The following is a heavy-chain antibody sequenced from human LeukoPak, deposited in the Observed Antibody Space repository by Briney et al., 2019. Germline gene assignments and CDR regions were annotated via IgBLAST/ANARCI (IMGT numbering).Heavy chain of an antibody. CDR1: GYTFTSYD. CDR2: MNPNSGKT. CDR3: ARPTTMVRGAPLGY. D-gene: IGHD3-10*01. Sequence: ASVKVSCKASGYTFTSYDINWVRQATGQGLEWMGWMNPNSGKTDYAQKFQGRVTMTTNTSISTAYMELSSLTSEDTAVYYCARPTTMVRGAPLGYWGQGNLVTVSS. V-gene: IGHV1-8*01. J-gene: IGHJ4*02.